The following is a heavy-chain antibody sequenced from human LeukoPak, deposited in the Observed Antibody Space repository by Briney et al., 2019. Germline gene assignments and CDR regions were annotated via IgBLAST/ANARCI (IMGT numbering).Heavy chain of an antibody. CDR1: GGSISSYY. CDR2: IYYSGST. V-gene: IGHV4-59*01. J-gene: IGHJ6*02. D-gene: IGHD2-15*01. Sequence: SETLSLTCTVSGGSISSYYWSWIRQPPGKGLEWIGYIYYSGSTNYNPSLKSRVTISVDTPKNQFSLKLSSVTAADTAVYYCARVRNNCSGGSCYSPQVYYYYGMDVWGQGTTVTVSS. CDR3: ARVRNNCSGGSCYSPQVYYYYGMDV.